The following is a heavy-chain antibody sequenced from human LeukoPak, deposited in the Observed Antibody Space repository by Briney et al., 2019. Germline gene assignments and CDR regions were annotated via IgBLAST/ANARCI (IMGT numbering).Heavy chain of an antibody. V-gene: IGHV4-34*01. Sequence: SETLSLTCDVSGVSFSTYYWIWVRQSPEKGLEWIGEVNHSGYTNLNPSLKSRVSISVDTSKNQFSLKLSSVTAADTAIYYCARQLYGSDYWGQGTLVTVSS. CDR2: VNHSGYT. J-gene: IGHJ4*02. D-gene: IGHD4-17*01. CDR1: GVSFSTYY. CDR3: ARQLYGSDY.